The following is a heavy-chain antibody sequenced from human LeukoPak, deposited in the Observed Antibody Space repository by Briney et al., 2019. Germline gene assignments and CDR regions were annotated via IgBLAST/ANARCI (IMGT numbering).Heavy chain of an antibody. J-gene: IGHJ3*02. Sequence: GGSLRLSCAASGFTFSSYEMNWVRQAPGKGLEWVSYISSSGSTIYYADSVKGRFTISRDNAKNSLYLQMNSLRAEDTAVYYCARAPPGSMTAYAFDIWGQGTMVTVFS. CDR3: ARAPPGSMTAYAFDI. D-gene: IGHD2/OR15-2a*01. V-gene: IGHV3-48*03. CDR2: ISSSGSTI. CDR1: GFTFSSYE.